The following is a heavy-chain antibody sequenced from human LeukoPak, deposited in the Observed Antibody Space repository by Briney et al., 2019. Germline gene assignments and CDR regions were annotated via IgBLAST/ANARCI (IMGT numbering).Heavy chain of an antibody. CDR3: ARDTSGLRGKDYFFDY. Sequence: ASVKVSCKASGYTFTSYGISWVRQAPGQGLEWMGWISAYNGNTNYAQKLQGRVTMTADTSTSTAYMELRSLRSDDTAVYYCARDTSGLRGKDYFFDYWGQGTLVTVSS. D-gene: IGHD4-17*01. V-gene: IGHV1-18*01. J-gene: IGHJ4*02. CDR2: ISAYNGNT. CDR1: GYTFTSYG.